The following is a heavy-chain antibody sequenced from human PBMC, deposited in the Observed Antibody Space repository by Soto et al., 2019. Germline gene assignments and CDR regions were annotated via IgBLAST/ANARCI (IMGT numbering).Heavy chain of an antibody. CDR2: IGPESGAT. Sequence: GASVKVSCKASGYSFTGHYIHWVRQAPEQGPEWMGEIGPESGATRYAQKFQGRVTMTMDTSITTVYMELNNLRPDDTAIYYCGGGRSGQIVVFYWGQGTPVTVSS. J-gene: IGHJ4*02. V-gene: IGHV1-2*02. CDR3: GGGRSGQIVVFY. D-gene: IGHD1-26*01. CDR1: GYSFTGHY.